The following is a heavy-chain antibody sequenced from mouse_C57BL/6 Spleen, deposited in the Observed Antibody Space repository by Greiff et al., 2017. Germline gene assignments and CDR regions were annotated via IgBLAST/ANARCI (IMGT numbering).Heavy chain of an antibody. CDR1: GYSITSGYY. Sequence: EVKLQESGPGLVKPSQSLSLTCSVTGYSITSGYYWNWIRQFPGNKLEWMGYISYDGSNNYNPSLKNRISITRDTSKNQFFLKLNSVTTEDTATYYCARGDYYGRVHPYWGQGTLVTVSA. D-gene: IGHD1-1*01. CDR3: ARGDYYGRVHPY. V-gene: IGHV3-6*01. J-gene: IGHJ3*01. CDR2: ISYDGSN.